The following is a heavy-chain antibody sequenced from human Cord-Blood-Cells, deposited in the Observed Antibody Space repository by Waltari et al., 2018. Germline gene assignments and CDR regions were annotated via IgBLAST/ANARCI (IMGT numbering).Heavy chain of an antibody. D-gene: IGHD2-2*01. CDR2: INHSGST. CDR1: GGSFSGYY. J-gene: IGHJ5*02. CDR3: ARYCSSTSCYNWFDP. V-gene: IGHV4-34*01. Sequence: QVQLQQWGAGLLKPSETLSLTCAVYGGSFSGYYWSWLRQPPGKGLEWIGEINHSGSTNYNPSLKSRVTISVDTSKNQFSLKLSSVTAADTAVYYCARYCSSTSCYNWFDPWGQGTLVTVSS.